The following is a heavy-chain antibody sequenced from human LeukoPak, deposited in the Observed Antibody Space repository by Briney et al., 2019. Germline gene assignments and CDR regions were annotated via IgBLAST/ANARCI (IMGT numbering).Heavy chain of an antibody. D-gene: IGHD4-11*01. J-gene: IGHJ4*02. CDR3: ARRYSNYFFDY. CDR1: GGSISSSNYY. Sequence: SETLSLTCTVSGGSISSSNYYWGWIRQPPGKGLEWIGSIYYSGSTYYNASLKSRVTISVDTSKNQFPLKLSSVTAADTAVYYCARRYSNYFFDYWGQGTLVTVSS. V-gene: IGHV4-39*06. CDR2: IYYSGST.